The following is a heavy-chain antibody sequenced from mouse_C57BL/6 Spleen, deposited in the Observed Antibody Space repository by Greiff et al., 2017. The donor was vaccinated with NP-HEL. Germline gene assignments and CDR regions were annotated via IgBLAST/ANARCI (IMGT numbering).Heavy chain of an antibody. D-gene: IGHD1-1*01. J-gene: IGHJ2*01. Sequence: QVQLQQSDAELVKPGASVKISCKVSCYTFTAPTIHLLKQRPAQVLSFLFSIYPRYGSTKYNEKFKCKATLTADKSSSTAYMQLNSLTSEDSAVYFCATSITTVVAYYFDYWGQGTTLTVSS. CDR3: ATSITTVVAYYFDY. V-gene: IGHV1-78*01. CDR1: CYTFTAPT. CDR2: IYPRYGST.